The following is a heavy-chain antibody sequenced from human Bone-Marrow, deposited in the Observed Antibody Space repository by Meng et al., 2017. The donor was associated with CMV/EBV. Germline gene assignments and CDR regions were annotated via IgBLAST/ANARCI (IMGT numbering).Heavy chain of an antibody. J-gene: IGHJ4*02. CDR1: GFSFSYYW. CDR3: ARTQYDSSAQDIDY. D-gene: IGHD3-22*01. CDR2: ISYDGNNK. Sequence: GESLKISCVASGFSFSYYWMSWVRQAPGKGLEWVAVISYDGNNKHYAVSVKGRFTISRDNSKDMLYLQMNSLRAEDTAVYYCARTQYDSSAQDIDYWGQGTLVTVSS. V-gene: IGHV3-30-3*01.